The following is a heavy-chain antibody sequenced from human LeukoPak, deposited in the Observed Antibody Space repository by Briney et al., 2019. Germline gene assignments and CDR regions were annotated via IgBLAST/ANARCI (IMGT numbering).Heavy chain of an antibody. CDR2: INPSGGST. CDR1: GYTFTSYY. J-gene: IGHJ6*03. Sequence: ASVKVSCKASGYTFTSYYMHWVRQAPGQGLEWMGIINPSGGSTSYAQKFQGRVTMTRDMSTSTVYMELSSLRSEDTAVYYCARNFRGGAKRDCSSTSCYGVYYYYMDVWGKGTTVTVSS. V-gene: IGHV1-46*01. D-gene: IGHD2-2*01. CDR3: ARNFRGGAKRDCSSTSCYGVYYYYMDV.